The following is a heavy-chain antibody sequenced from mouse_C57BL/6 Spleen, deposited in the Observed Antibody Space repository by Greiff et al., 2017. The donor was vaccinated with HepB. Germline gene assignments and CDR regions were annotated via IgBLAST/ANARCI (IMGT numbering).Heavy chain of an antibody. J-gene: IGHJ4*01. CDR1: GFSLTSYG. CDR2: IWRGGST. V-gene: IGHV2-5*01. CDR3: AKGSTTVVGDYYAMDY. Sequence: QVQLKESGPGLVQPSQSLSITCTVSGFSLTSYGVHWVRQSPGKGLEWLGVIWRGGSTDYNAAFMSRLSIPKDNSKSQVFFKMNSLQADDTAIYYCAKGSTTVVGDYYAMDYWGQGTSVTVSS. D-gene: IGHD1-1*01.